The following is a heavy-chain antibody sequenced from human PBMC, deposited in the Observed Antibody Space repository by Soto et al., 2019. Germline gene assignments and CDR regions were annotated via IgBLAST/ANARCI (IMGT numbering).Heavy chain of an antibody. J-gene: IGHJ4*02. CDR3: ARGGASSLPFDS. CDR2: VYHSGTI. CDR1: GASISSSY. V-gene: IGHV4-59*01. Sequence: QVQLQESGPGLVKPSETLSLTCTVSGASISSSYWSWIRQPPGKGLEWIGYVYHSGTIYYNPSLTSRVTISISTSENRFSLSLNSVTAADTAVYYCARGGASSLPFDSWGPGTLVTVSS. D-gene: IGHD2-2*01.